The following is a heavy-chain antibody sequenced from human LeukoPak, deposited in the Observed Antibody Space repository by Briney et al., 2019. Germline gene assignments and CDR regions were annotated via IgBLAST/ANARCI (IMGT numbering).Heavy chain of an antibody. D-gene: IGHD5-24*01. CDR2: IIPIFGTA. CDR3: AREGWLQSDAFDI. J-gene: IGHJ3*02. CDR1: GGTFSSYA. V-gene: IGHV1-69*05. Sequence: SVKVSCKASGGTFSSYAISLVRQAPGQGLEWMGRIIPIFGTANYAQKFQGRVTITTDESTSTAYMELSSLRSEDTAVYYCAREGWLQSDAFDIWGQGTMVTVSS.